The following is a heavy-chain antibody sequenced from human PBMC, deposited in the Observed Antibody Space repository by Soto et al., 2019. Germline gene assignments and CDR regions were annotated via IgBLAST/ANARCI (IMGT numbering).Heavy chain of an antibody. CDR1: GFTFSNYP. CDR2: ISYDGSNK. CDR3: ARVGAYSGYTPNYYYYGMDV. Sequence: QVQLVESGGGVVQPGRSLRLSCAASGFTFSNYPLHWVRQAPGKGLEWVPVISYDGSNKYYADSVKGRFTISRDNSKNTLFLQMNSLRAEDTAVYYCARVGAYSGYTPNYYYYGMDVWGQGTTVTVSS. J-gene: IGHJ6*02. D-gene: IGHD5-12*01. V-gene: IGHV3-30-3*01.